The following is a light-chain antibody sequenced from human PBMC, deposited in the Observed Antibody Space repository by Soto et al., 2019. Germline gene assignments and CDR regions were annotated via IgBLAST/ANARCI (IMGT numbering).Light chain of an antibody. CDR3: QQYGSSSIT. Sequence: DILLTKSPGTLSLSPGERATLSCRASQSVSSSYLAWYQQKPGQAPRLLIYGASSRATGIPDRFSGSGSGTDFTLTISRLEPEDFAVYYCQQYGSSSITFGQGTRLEIK. V-gene: IGKV3-20*01. J-gene: IGKJ5*01. CDR2: GAS. CDR1: QSVSSSY.